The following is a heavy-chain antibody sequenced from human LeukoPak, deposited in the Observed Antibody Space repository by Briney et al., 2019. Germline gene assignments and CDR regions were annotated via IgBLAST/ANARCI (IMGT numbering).Heavy chain of an antibody. CDR1: GGSFSGYY. V-gene: IGHV4-34*01. CDR3: ARGQDVSPSRDMVRGPYYYYGMDV. CDR2: INHSGST. J-gene: IGHJ6*04. D-gene: IGHD3-10*01. Sequence: SETLSLTRAVYGGSFSGYYWSWIRQPPGKGLEWIGEINHSGSTNYNPSLKSRVTISVDTSKNQFSLKLSSVTAADTAVYYCARGQDVSPSRDMVRGPYYYYGMDVWGKGTTVTVSS.